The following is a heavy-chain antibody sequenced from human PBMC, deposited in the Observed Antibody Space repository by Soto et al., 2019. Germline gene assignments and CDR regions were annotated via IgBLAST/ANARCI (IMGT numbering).Heavy chain of an antibody. CDR2: ISYDGSNK. Sequence: GGSLRLSCAASGFTFSSYAMHWVRQAPGKGLEWVAVISYDGSNKYYADSVKGRVTITRDTSASTAYMELSSLRSEDTAVYYCARGGSLYWYFDLWGRGTLVTVSS. D-gene: IGHD1-26*01. V-gene: IGHV3-30-3*01. J-gene: IGHJ2*01. CDR1: GFTFSSYA. CDR3: ARGGSLYWYFDL.